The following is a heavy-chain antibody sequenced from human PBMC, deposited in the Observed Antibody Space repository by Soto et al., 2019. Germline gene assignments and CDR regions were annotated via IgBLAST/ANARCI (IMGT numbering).Heavy chain of an antibody. J-gene: IGHJ6*02. CDR2: IKSKTDGGTA. CDR1: GFTFSNAW. CDR3: PTSNDISYGSYGMDV. V-gene: IGHV3-15*07. Sequence: PAGSLRLSCAVSGFTFSNAWMNWVRQAPGKGLEWVGRIKSKTDGGTADYAAPVKGRFSISRDDSKNTLHLQMNSLKTEDTAVYYCPTSNDISYGSYGMDVWGQGTTVTVSS. D-gene: IGHD5-18*01.